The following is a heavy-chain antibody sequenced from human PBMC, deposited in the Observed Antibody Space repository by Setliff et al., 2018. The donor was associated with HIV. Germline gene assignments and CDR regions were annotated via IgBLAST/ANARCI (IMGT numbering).Heavy chain of an antibody. J-gene: IGHJ5*02. Sequence: GASVKVSCKAYGGTSSNYGISWVRQAPGQGLEWMGGIIPIFGTANYAQKFQGRVTITADASTSTAYMELSSLSSEDTAVYYCARDQPTVYYTSWYDSGEYNWFDPWGQGALVTSPQ. CDR3: ARDQPTVYYTSWYDSGEYNWFDP. V-gene: IGHV1-69*13. CDR2: IIPIFGTA. D-gene: IGHD6-13*01. CDR1: GGTSSNYG.